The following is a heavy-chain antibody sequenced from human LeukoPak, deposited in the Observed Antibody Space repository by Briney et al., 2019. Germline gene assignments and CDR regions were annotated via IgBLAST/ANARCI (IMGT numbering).Heavy chain of an antibody. V-gene: IGHV3-66*01. Sequence: GGSLRLSCAASGFTVSSNYMSWVRQAPGKGLEWVSVIYSGGSTYYADSVKGRFTISRDNSKNTLYLQMNSLRAEDTAVYYCARDSDRCYYGMDVWGQGTTVTVSS. CDR3: ARDSDRCYYGMDV. CDR1: GFTVSSNY. CDR2: IYSGGST. J-gene: IGHJ6*02.